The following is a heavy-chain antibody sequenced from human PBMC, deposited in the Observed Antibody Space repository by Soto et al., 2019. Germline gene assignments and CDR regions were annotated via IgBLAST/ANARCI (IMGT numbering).Heavy chain of an antibody. J-gene: IGHJ4*02. CDR1: GGSISSSSYY. CDR2: IYYSGST. Sequence: QLQLQESGPGLVKPSETLSLTCTVSGGSISSSSYYWGWIRQPPGKGLEWIGSIYYSGSTYYNPSLKSRVTISVDTSKNQFSLKLSSVTAADTAVYYCARNEGQSSSWYGTFDYWGQGTLVTVSS. D-gene: IGHD6-13*01. V-gene: IGHV4-39*01. CDR3: ARNEGQSSSWYGTFDY.